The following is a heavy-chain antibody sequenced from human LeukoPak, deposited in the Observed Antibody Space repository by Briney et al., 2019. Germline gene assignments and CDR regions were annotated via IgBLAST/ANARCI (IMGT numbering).Heavy chain of an antibody. CDR2: ISSSSSYI. CDR1: GFTFSSYS. D-gene: IGHD2-2*01. V-gene: IGHV3-21*01. J-gene: IGHJ6*03. CDR3: AVVPAANYYYYYYMDV. Sequence: GGSLRLSCAASGFTFSSYSMNWVRQAPGKGLEWVSSISSSSSYIYYADSVEGRFTISRDNAKNSLYLQMNSLRAEDTAVYYCAVVPAANYYYYYYMDVWGKGTTVTVSS.